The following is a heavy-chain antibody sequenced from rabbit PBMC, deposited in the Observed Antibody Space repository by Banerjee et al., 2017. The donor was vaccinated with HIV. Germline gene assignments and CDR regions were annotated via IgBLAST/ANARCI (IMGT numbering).Heavy chain of an antibody. CDR2: INTSSGNT. J-gene: IGHJ4*01. D-gene: IGHD6-1*01. V-gene: IGHV1S45*01. CDR3: GRDRDGDAGYGSLAL. CDR1: GFSFSSKYV. Sequence: QEQLVESGGGLVQPEGSLTLTCTASGFSFSSKYVMCWVRQAPGKGLEWIACINTSSGNTVYASWAKGRFTISKTSSTTVTLQMTSLTAADTATYFCGRDRDGDAGYGSLALWGPGTLVTVS.